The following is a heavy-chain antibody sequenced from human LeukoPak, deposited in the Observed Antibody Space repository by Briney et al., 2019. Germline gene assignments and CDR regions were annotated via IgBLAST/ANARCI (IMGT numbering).Heavy chain of an antibody. D-gene: IGHD2-2*02. Sequence: GGSLRLSCAASGFTFSTFGMHWVRQTPGKGLEWVAYIRYDGDNKYYAGSVKGRFTISRDNSKNTLYLQMNSLRTEDTAVYYCAKVPPGCSTTNCYNPFDYWGQGTLVTVSS. J-gene: IGHJ4*02. CDR2: IRYDGDNK. V-gene: IGHV3-30*02. CDR1: GFTFSTFG. CDR3: AKVPPGCSTTNCYNPFDY.